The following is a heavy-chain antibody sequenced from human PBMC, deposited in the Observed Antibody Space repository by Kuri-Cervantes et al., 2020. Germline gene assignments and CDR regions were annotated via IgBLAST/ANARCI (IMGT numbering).Heavy chain of an antibody. V-gene: IGHV3-23*01. J-gene: IGHJ2*01. CDR1: GFTFSSYA. CDR3: AREPLIPTPPLDL. CDR2: ITDSGDHT. D-gene: IGHD2-2*01. Sequence: GGSLRLSCAASGFTFSSYAMSWVRQAPGKELEWVSAITDSGDHTFHADFVRGRFTISRDNAKNTLYLQMNSLRAEDTAVYYCAREPLIPTPPLDLWGRGTLVTVSS.